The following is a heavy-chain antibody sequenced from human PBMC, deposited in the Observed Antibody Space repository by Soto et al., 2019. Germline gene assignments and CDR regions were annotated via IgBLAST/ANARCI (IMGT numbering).Heavy chain of an antibody. Sequence: SVKVSCKASGDTFAFYSINWVRQAPGLGLEWMGRINPILSMSNYAQRFQGRVTMTADKSTSTAYMVLNSLRSEDTAMYYCATSYGSGYRAFDYWGQGALVTDSS. CDR1: GDTFAFYS. D-gene: IGHD3-10*01. J-gene: IGHJ4*02. V-gene: IGHV1-69*02. CDR3: ATSYGSGYRAFDY. CDR2: INPILSMS.